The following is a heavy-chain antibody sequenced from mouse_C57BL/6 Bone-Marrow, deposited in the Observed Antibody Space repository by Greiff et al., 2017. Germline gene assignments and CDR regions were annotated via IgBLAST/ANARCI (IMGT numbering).Heavy chain of an antibody. D-gene: IGHD2-4*01. Sequence: QVQLQQPGAELVKPGASVKLSCKASGYTFTSYWMHWVKQRPGQGLEWIGMIHPNSGSTNYNEKFKSKATLTVDKSSSTAYMQLSSLTSEDSAVYYCAKEKIYYDYDGPFMDYWGQGTSVTVSS. CDR3: AKEKIYYDYDGPFMDY. J-gene: IGHJ4*01. CDR1: GYTFTSYW. V-gene: IGHV1-64*01. CDR2: IHPNSGST.